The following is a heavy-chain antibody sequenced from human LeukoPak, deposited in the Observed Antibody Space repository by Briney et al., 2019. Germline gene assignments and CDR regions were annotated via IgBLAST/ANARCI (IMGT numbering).Heavy chain of an antibody. CDR1: GFTFSLYW. J-gene: IGHJ4*02. CDR2: IEGGESST. D-gene: IGHD5-12*01. V-gene: IGHV3-74*01. CDR3: GKGGRDSDY. Sequence: GGSLRLSCAASGFTFSLYWMRWVRQAPGKGLVWVSRIEGGESSTNYADFVKGRFTISRDNSKSTVYLQLSTLRADDTAIYYCGKGGRDSDYWGQGTLVTVSS.